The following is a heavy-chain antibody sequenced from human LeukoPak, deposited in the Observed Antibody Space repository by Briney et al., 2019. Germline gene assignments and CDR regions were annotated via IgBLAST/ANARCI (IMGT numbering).Heavy chain of an antibody. CDR1: GGSMSSGSYY. CDR3: ARSSLAVYFDY. Sequence: TSETLSLTCTVGGGSMSSGSYYWNWIRQPAGKRLEWLGHVFTRGTTNYNASLEGRLTISLDTARNQFSLYLSSVTAADTAMYFCARSSLAVYFDYWGQGTLVTASS. V-gene: IGHV4-61*09. D-gene: IGHD6-19*01. CDR2: VFTRGTT. J-gene: IGHJ4*02.